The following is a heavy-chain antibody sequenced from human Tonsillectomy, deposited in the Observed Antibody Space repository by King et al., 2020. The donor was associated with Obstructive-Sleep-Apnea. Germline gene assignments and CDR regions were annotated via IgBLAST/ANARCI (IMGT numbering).Heavy chain of an antibody. V-gene: IGHV3-9*01. CDR2: SSWNRGRM. Sequence: GGGGGRGGGWLRRGWAAAGCTVDDYAMHGGRQAPGKGRAWVAGSSWNRGRMGSADSVKGRLTISRDNAKNSLYLQMNSLRAADTALYYCAKDSERYCSGGSCHVRFDYWGQGTLVTVSS. CDR3: AKDSERYCSGGSCHVRFDY. D-gene: IGHD2-15*01. CDR1: GCTVDDYA. J-gene: IGHJ4*02.